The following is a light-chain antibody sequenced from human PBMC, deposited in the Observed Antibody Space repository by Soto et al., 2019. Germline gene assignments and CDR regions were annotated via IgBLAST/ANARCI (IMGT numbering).Light chain of an antibody. CDR2: GES. V-gene: IGKV3-20*01. CDR3: QQYGSSPT. CDR1: QSRTTRY. Sequence: ELVLTQAPCTLSLFPGERATLSCRAMQSRTTRYLAWYQQKPGQAPRHLIYGESSRATGIPDRFSGGGSGTDFYLTISRLEPEDFTVYHCQQYGSSPTFGQETRLAIK. J-gene: IGKJ5*01.